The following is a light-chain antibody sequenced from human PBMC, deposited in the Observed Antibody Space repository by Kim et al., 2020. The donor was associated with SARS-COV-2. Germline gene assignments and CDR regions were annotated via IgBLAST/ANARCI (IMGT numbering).Light chain of an antibody. J-gene: IGKJ4*01. Sequence: SLSPGERATLSCRASRSVSASLAWYQQRPGQAPRLLIYDASTRATGIPARFSGSGSGTDFTLSISSLEPEDFAVYFCQQRSNWPLTFGGGTKLEI. CDR2: DAS. V-gene: IGKV3-11*01. CDR1: RSVSAS. CDR3: QQRSNWPLT.